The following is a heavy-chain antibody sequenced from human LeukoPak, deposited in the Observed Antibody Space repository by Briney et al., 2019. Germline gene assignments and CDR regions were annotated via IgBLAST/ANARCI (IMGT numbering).Heavy chain of an antibody. CDR2: IYYSGST. Sequence: SETLSLTCAVYGGSFSSYYWGWIRQPPGKGLEWIGSIYYSGSTYYNPSLKSRVTISVDTSKNQFSLKLSSVTAADTAVYYCARQGGIVVVVAAESSYWGQGTLVTVSS. V-gene: IGHV4-39*01. CDR1: GGSFSSYY. J-gene: IGHJ4*02. CDR3: ARQGGIVVVVAAESSY. D-gene: IGHD2-15*01.